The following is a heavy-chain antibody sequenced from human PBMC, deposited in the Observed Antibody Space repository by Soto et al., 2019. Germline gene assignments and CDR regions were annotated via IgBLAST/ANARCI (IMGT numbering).Heavy chain of an antibody. J-gene: IGHJ6*02. Sequence: KPSETLSLTCTVSGGSISSGDYYWSWIRQPPGKGLEWIGYIYYSGSTYYNPSLKSRVTISVDTSKNQFSLKLSSVTAAGTAVYYCARVPTSSWYDNYYYGMDVWGQGTTVTVSS. D-gene: IGHD6-13*01. CDR3: ARVPTSSWYDNYYYGMDV. CDR1: GGSISSGDYY. CDR2: IYYSGST. V-gene: IGHV4-30-4*01.